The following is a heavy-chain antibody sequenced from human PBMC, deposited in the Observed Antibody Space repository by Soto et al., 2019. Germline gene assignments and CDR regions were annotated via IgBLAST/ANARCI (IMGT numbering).Heavy chain of an antibody. CDR1: GDSVSSDISA. CDR2: AYYRSKWYI. CDR3: VRSRVFIAVTSVTNYYYYYDMDV. Sequence: QVQLQQSGPGLLKPSQTLSLTCAISGDSVSSDISAWNWIRQSPSRGLDWLGRAYYRSKWYIEYAPSTNNQLTIKTNTSTHQLSLQLISVNPEDTAVYYCVRSRVFIAVTSVTNYYYYYDMDVWGQGPAVTVSS. V-gene: IGHV6-1*01. D-gene: IGHD6-19*01. J-gene: IGHJ6*02.